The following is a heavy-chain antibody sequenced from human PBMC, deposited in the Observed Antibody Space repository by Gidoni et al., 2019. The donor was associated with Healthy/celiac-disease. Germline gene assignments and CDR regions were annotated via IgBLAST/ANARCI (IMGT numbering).Heavy chain of an antibody. CDR1: GFTFSSYG. V-gene: IGHV3-30*18. J-gene: IGHJ1*01. CDR2: ISYDGSNK. Sequence: QVQLVESGGGVVQPGRSLRLSCAASGFTFSSYGMHWVSQAPGKGLEWVAVISYDGSNKYYADSVKGRFTISRDNSKNTLYLQMNSLRAEDTAVYYCAKDSVDSSGYYEYFQHWGQGTLVTVSS. CDR3: AKDSVDSSGYYEYFQH. D-gene: IGHD3-22*01.